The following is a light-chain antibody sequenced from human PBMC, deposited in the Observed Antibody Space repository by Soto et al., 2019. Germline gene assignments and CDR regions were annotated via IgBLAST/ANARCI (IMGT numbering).Light chain of an antibody. J-gene: IGKJ1*01. CDR1: QSVSSN. V-gene: IGKV3-15*01. Sequence: EIVMTQSPATLSVSPGERATRSCRASQSVSSNLAWYQQKPGQAPRLLIYGASTRATGIPARFSGSGSGTEFTLTISSLQSEDFAVYYCQQYNNWPPWTFGQGTKVDIK. CDR2: GAS. CDR3: QQYNNWPPWT.